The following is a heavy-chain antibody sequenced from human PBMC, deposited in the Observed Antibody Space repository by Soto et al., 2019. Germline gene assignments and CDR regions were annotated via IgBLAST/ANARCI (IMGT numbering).Heavy chain of an antibody. CDR3: AGMFWFGDLLFDY. J-gene: IGHJ4*02. CDR1: GFTFSSYW. D-gene: IGHD3-10*01. Sequence: GGSLRLSCAASGFTFSSYWMSWVRQAPGKGLEWVANIKQDGSEKYYVDSVKGRFTISRDNAKNSLYLQMNSLRAADTAVYFCAGMFWFGDLLFDYWGPGTLVTVSS. CDR2: IKQDGSEK. V-gene: IGHV3-7*01.